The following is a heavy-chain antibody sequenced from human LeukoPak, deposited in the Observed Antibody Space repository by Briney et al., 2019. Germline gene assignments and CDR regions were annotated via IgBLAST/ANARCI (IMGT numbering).Heavy chain of an antibody. J-gene: IGHJ6*03. V-gene: IGHV3-23*01. CDR1: GFTFSSYA. CDR3: AKGGRYFDWLSGYYYYYMDV. Sequence: GGSLRLSCAASGFTFSSYAMSWVRQAPGKGLEWVSAIGGSGGSTYYADSVKGRFTISRDNSKNTLYLQMNSLRAEDTAVYYCAKGGRYFDWLSGYYYYYMDVWGKGTTVTVSS. CDR2: IGGSGGST. D-gene: IGHD3-9*01.